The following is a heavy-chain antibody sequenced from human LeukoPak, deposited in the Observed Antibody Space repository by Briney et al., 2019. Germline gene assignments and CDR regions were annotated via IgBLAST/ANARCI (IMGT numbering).Heavy chain of an antibody. CDR3: ARELRFLEWAKPFDP. D-gene: IGHD3-3*01. CDR2: INPNSGGT. CDR1: GYTFTGYY. V-gene: IGHV1-2*02. Sequence: VSVKVSCKASGYTFTGYYMHWVRQAPGQGLEWMGWINPNSGGTNYAQKFQGRVTMTRDTSISTAYMELSRLRSDDTAVYYCARELRFLEWAKPFDPWGQGTLVTVSS. J-gene: IGHJ5*02.